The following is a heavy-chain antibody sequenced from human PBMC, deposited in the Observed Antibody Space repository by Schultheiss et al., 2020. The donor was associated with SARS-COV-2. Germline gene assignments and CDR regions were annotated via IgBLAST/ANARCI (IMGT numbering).Heavy chain of an antibody. J-gene: IGHJ4*02. D-gene: IGHD4-17*01. Sequence: GGSLRLSCAASGFTFSSYGMHWVRQAPGKGLEWVSAISGSGGSTYYADSVKGRFTISRDNSKNTLYLQMNSLRAEDTAVYYCARGYGDYYFDYWGQGTLVTVSS. CDR2: ISGSGGST. CDR3: ARGYGDYYFDY. CDR1: GFTFSSYG. V-gene: IGHV3-23*01.